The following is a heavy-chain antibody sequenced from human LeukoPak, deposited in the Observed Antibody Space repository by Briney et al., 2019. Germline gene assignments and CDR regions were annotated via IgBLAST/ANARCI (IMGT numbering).Heavy chain of an antibody. CDR3: ARSFDCSSTSCFTDY. D-gene: IGHD2-2*02. CDR2: INPNRGGT. CDR1: GYTFTGYY. V-gene: IGHV1-2*02. J-gene: IGHJ4*02. Sequence: ASVKVSCQASGYTFTGYYMHWVRQATGQGLRWMGWINPNRGGTNYAQKFQGRVNITRDTSISPAYMELSRLRSDDTAVYSCARSFDCSSTSCFTDYWGQGTLVTVSS.